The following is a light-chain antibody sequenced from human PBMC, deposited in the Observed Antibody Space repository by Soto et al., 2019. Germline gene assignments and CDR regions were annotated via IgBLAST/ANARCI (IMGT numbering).Light chain of an antibody. Sequence: DIQVTQSPPSLSASVGDRVTITCRASRDIDNSLASYQQVPGKAPKLLIYAASTLQSGVPSRFRGSGSGTSFMLTITSLEPEDVATYYCQKYNKAPWIFGQGTKVEV. CDR3: QKYNKAPWI. V-gene: IGKV1-27*01. CDR2: AAS. CDR1: RDIDNS. J-gene: IGKJ1*01.